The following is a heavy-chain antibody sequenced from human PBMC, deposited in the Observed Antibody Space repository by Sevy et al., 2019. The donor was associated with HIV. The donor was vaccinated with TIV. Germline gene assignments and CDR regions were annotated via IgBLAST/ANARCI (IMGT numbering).Heavy chain of an antibody. CDR1: GYSFNNYW. J-gene: IGHJ4*02. CDR2: VYPADSDT. D-gene: IGHD6-13*01. Sequence: GESLKISCKGSGYSFNNYWIGWVRQLPGKGLEWMGVVYPADSDTRYSPSFQGQVTISVDKSISTAYLQWSSLKASDTAIYYCAGAGITAGFDYWGQGTLVTVSS. V-gene: IGHV5-51*01. CDR3: AGAGITAGFDY.